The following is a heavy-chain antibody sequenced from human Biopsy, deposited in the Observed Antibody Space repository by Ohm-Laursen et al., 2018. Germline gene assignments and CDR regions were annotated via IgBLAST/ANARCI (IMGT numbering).Heavy chain of an antibody. CDR3: ARVGVGAPSIDYFDS. D-gene: IGHD1-26*01. Sequence: SDTLSLTCAVYGGSFTGYYWSWIRQPPGKGLEWIGEINHSGSTNYNPSLKSRVTISVDRSKNHFSLELSSVTAADTAVYYCARVGVGAPSIDYFDSWGQGALVTVSS. J-gene: IGHJ4*02. CDR2: INHSGST. V-gene: IGHV4-34*01. CDR1: GGSFTGYY.